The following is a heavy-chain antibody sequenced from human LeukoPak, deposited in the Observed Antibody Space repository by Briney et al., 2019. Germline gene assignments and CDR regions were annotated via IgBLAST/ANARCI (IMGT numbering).Heavy chain of an antibody. D-gene: IGHD3-22*01. Sequence: SETLSLTCTVSGGSISSSSYYWGWIRQPPGKGLEWVGSIYYSGSTYYNPSLKSRVTISVDTSKNQFSLRLSSVTAADTAVYYCARLPNYYDSSGYYYYFDYWGQGTLSPSPQ. V-gene: IGHV4-39*01. J-gene: IGHJ4*02. CDR1: GGSISSSSYY. CDR2: IYYSGST. CDR3: ARLPNYYDSSGYYYYFDY.